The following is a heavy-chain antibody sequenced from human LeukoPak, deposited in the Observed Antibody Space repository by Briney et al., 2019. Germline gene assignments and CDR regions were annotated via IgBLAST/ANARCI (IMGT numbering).Heavy chain of an antibody. CDR1: GFSFSNYW. J-gene: IGHJ4*02. D-gene: IGHD6-6*01. V-gene: IGHV3-7*01. CDR3: AMTEQVVSNVEGGY. CDR2: IKQDGSMK. Sequence: GGSLRLSCVASGFSFSNYWMSWVRQAPGKGLEWVANIKQDGSMKGYVDSVKGRFTISRDNAKNSLYLQMNSLRADDTAVYFCAMTEQVVSNVEGGYWGQGTLVTVSS.